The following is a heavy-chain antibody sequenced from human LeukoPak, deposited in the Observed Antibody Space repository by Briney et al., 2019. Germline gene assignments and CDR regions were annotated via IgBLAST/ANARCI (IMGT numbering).Heavy chain of an antibody. CDR2: LNQYGNDK. V-gene: IGHV3-7*01. CDR1: GFTFSDYW. Sequence: GGSLRLSCAASGFTFSDYWMTWVRQAPGKGLEWVANLNQYGNDKYYDDSVKGRFTISRDNARDSLYLQMNSLRVEDTGIYFCSRDLGTGRPHDFWGQGTLVTVSP. J-gene: IGHJ4*02. CDR3: SRDLGTGRPHDF. D-gene: IGHD3/OR15-3a*01.